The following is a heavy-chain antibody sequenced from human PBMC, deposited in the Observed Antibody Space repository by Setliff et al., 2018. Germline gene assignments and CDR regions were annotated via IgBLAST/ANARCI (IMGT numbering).Heavy chain of an antibody. Sequence: GVSLRLSCAASGFTFSTYRMHWVRQAPGKGLEWVAVIWDDGVKKYHADSVKGRFTISRDNSKNTLYLQMNSLRPEDTAVYYCATSDWYAAFDHWGQGTLVTVSS. CDR3: ATSDWYAAFDH. D-gene: IGHD6-19*01. V-gene: IGHV3-33*08. CDR2: IWDDGVKK. CDR1: GFTFSTYR. J-gene: IGHJ4*02.